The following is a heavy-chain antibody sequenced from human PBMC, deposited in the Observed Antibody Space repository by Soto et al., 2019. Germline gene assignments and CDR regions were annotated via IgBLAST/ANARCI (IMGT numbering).Heavy chain of an antibody. Sequence: QVQLVESGGGVVQPGRSLRLSCAASGFTFSSYGMHWVRQAPGKGLEWVALISSDGSNKYYADSVKGRFTISRDNSNSTLYLQMNTLRAEDTAVYYCAKVRADDSYGSGPFDYWGQGTLVTVSS. J-gene: IGHJ4*02. CDR1: GFTFSSYG. CDR3: AKVRADDSYGSGPFDY. D-gene: IGHD3-10*01. V-gene: IGHV3-30*18. CDR2: ISSDGSNK.